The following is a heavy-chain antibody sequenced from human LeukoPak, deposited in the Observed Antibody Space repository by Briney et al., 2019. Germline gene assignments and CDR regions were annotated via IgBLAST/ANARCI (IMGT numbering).Heavy chain of an antibody. Sequence: EGSLRLSCAASGFIFSSNAMHWVRQAPNKGLEGVAVISYDGSNEYYTDSVKGRFTISRDNSKNTLFLQMNSLRAEDTAIYYCARDLGASNIRGMDVWGQGTTVTVSS. CDR1: GFIFSSNA. V-gene: IGHV3-30-3*01. CDR3: ARDLGASNIRGMDV. CDR2: ISYDGSNE. J-gene: IGHJ6*02. D-gene: IGHD4-11*01.